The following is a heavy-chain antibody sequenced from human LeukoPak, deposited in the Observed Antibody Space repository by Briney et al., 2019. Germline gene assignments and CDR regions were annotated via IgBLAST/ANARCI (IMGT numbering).Heavy chain of an antibody. Sequence: SETLSLTCTVSGGSDSSGSYYWSWIRQHPGKGLEWIGYIYYSGSTYYNPSLKSRVTISVDTSKNQFSLKLSSVTAADTAVCYCASGPGGFGAREYWFDPWGQGTLVTVSS. CDR2: IYYSGST. J-gene: IGHJ5*02. D-gene: IGHD3-10*01. CDR1: GGSDSSGSYY. CDR3: ASGPGGFGAREYWFDP. V-gene: IGHV4-31*03.